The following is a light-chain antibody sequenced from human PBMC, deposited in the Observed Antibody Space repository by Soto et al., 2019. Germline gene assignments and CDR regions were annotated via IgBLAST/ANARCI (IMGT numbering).Light chain of an antibody. Sequence: EIWLTQYPGTLSWSPGERATLSCRASQSVSSSWLAWCQQKPGQTPRLLIYGASNGATGTPDRFSGSGSGTDLTLTISSLETQDFAVYYCQQYGSSHMVTFGHGTRLEI. CDR1: QSVSSSW. V-gene: IGKV3-20*01. CDR3: QQYGSSHMVT. CDR2: GAS. J-gene: IGKJ5*01.